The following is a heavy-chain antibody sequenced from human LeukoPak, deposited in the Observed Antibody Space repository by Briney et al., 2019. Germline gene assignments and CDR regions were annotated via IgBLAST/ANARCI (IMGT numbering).Heavy chain of an antibody. CDR3: ARERVLRSFDWLSGFYYYGMDV. CDR2: ISAYNGHT. V-gene: IGHV1-18*01. CDR1: GYTFTSYG. J-gene: IGHJ6*02. D-gene: IGHD3-9*01. Sequence: GASVKVSCKASGYTFTSYGISWVRQAPGQGLEWMGWISAYNGHTNYAQKVQGRVTMTTDTSTSTAYMELRSLRSDDSAVYFCARERVLRSFDWLSGFYYYGMDVWGQGTTVTVSS.